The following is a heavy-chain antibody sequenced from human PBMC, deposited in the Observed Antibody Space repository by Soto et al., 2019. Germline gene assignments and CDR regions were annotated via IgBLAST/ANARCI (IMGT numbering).Heavy chain of an antibody. D-gene: IGHD3-10*01. CDR3: ARVEPYYYGSGSYYPNWFDP. V-gene: IGHV4-59*01. J-gene: IGHJ5*02. CDR1: GGSISSYY. Sequence: PSETLSLTCTVSGGSISSYYWSWIRQPPGKGLEWIGYIYYSGSTNYNPSLKSRVTISVDTSKNQFSLKLSSVTAADTAVYYCARVEPYYYGSGSYYPNWFDPWGQGTLVTVS. CDR2: IYYSGST.